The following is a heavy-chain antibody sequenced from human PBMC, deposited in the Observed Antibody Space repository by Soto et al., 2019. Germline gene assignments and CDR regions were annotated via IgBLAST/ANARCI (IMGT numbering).Heavy chain of an antibody. Sequence: EVQLLESGGGLVQPGGSLRLSCAASRFTFSKCAMSWVRQAPGKGLEWVSAISGTGSSTYYADSVKGRFTISRDNSNNTLFLQMKNLRAEDTAVYYCAKVVYREEDGYNSFDYWGQGALVSVAS. J-gene: IGHJ4*02. D-gene: IGHD2-8*01. CDR3: AKVVYREEDGYNSFDY. V-gene: IGHV3-23*01. CDR2: ISGTGSST. CDR1: RFTFSKCA.